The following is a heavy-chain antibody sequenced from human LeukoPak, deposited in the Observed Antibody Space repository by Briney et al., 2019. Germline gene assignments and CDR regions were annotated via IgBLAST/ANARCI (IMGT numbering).Heavy chain of an antibody. Sequence: GGLRLSCAAPGITFSNYNMNWVRQAPGKGLEWISSITSSSSYTFYADSVKGRFTISRDNAKNSLYLQMNSLRVEDTAIYYCARDPYNGAYSEGYYYYYMDVWGKGTTVTVSS. V-gene: IGHV3-21*01. CDR3: ARDPYNGAYSEGYYYYYMDV. CDR2: ITSSSSYT. D-gene: IGHD1-1*01. CDR1: GITFSNYN. J-gene: IGHJ6*03.